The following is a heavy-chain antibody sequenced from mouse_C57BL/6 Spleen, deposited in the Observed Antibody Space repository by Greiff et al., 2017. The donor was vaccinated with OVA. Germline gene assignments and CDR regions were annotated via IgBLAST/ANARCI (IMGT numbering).Heavy chain of an antibody. J-gene: IGHJ2*01. CDR3: ARGYDGYYVSFDY. D-gene: IGHD2-3*01. CDR2: ISDGGSYT. V-gene: IGHV5-4*03. Sequence: EVKLMESGGGLVKPGGSLKLSCAASGFTFSSYAMSWVRQTPEKRLEWVATISDGGSYTYYPDNVKGRFTISRDNAKNNLYLQMSHLKSEDTAMYYGARGYDGYYVSFDYWGQGTTLTVSS. CDR1: GFTFSSYA.